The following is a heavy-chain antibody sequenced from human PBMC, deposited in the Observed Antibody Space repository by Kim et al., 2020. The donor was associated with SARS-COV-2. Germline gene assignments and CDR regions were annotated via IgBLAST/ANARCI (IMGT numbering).Heavy chain of an antibody. V-gene: IGHV3-43*02. CDR1: GFTFDDYA. Sequence: GGSLRLSCAASGFTFDDYAMHWVRQAPGKGLEWVSLISGDGGSTYYADSVKGRFTISRDNSKNSLYLQMNSLRTEDTALYYCAKDIPPTRPGYYYYYYGMDVWGQGTAVTVSS. CDR2: ISGDGGST. D-gene: IGHD3-9*01. J-gene: IGHJ6*02. CDR3: AKDIPPTRPGYYYYYYGMDV.